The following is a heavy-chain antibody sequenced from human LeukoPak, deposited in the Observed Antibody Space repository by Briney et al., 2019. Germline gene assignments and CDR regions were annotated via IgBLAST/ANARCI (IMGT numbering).Heavy chain of an antibody. D-gene: IGHD3-22*01. V-gene: IGHV4-59*01. J-gene: IGHJ6*03. CDR1: GGSISSYY. CDR3: ARGLTYNYDSSGYSPLAGYMDV. CDR2: IYYSGST. Sequence: SSETLSLTCTVSGGSISSYYWSWIRQPPGKGLEWIGYIYYSGSTNYNPSLKSRVTISVDTSKNQFSLKLSSVTAADTAVYYCARGLTYNYDSSGYSPLAGYMDVWGKGTTVTVSS.